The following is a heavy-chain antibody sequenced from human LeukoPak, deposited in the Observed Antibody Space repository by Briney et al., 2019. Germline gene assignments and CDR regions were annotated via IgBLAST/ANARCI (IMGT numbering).Heavy chain of an antibody. J-gene: IGHJ4*02. CDR2: IKKDGSEK. V-gene: IGHV3-7*01. D-gene: IGHD5-18*01. Sequence: ETLSLTCTVSGDSISSDYWSWVRQAPGKGLEWVANIKKDGSEKYYVDSVKGRFTISRDNAKTSLYLQMNSLRAEDTAVYYCARDLSGVTGYTYGRGIDYWGQGTLVTVSS. CDR1: GDSISSDY. CDR3: ARDLSGVTGYTYGRGIDY.